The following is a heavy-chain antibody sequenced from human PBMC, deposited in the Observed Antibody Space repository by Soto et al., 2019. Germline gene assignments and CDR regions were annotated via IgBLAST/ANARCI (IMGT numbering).Heavy chain of an antibody. D-gene: IGHD3-10*01. CDR3: ARENYGLVDY. V-gene: IGHV3-30-3*01. CDR2: ISYDGSNK. CDR1: GFTFSSYA. J-gene: IGHJ4*02. Sequence: QVQLVESGGGVVQPGRSLRLSCAASGFTFSSYAMHWVRQAPGKGLEWVAVISYDGSNKYYADSVKGRFTISRDNSKNTLYLQMNSLRAEDTAVYYCARENYGLVDYWGQGTLVTVSS.